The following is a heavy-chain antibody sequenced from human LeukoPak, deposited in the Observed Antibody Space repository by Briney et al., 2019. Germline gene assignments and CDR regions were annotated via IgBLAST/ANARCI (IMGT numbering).Heavy chain of an antibody. CDR1: GFTFSSYS. V-gene: IGHV3-21*01. D-gene: IGHD3-22*01. CDR2: ISSRSSYI. CDR3: ARDRGRYDSSGYYYEGYFDY. J-gene: IGHJ4*02. Sequence: GGSLRLSCAASGFTFSSYSINWVRLAPGKGLEWVSCISSRSSYIYYADSVKGRFTISRDNAKNSPYLQMNSLRAEDTAVYYCARDRGRYDSSGYYYEGYFDYWGQGTLVTVSS.